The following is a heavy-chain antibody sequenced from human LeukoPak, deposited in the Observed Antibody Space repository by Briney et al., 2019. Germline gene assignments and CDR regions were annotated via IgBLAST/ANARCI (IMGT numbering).Heavy chain of an antibody. CDR2: IYYSGST. V-gene: IGHV4-59*01. J-gene: IGHJ4*02. D-gene: IGHD6-13*01. CDR3: ARVTGYMTEDYFDY. CDR1: GGSINNYY. Sequence: SETLSLTCTGSGGSINNYYWSWIRQPPGNGLGWIEYIYYSGSTNYNPSLKSRVTISVDTSKNQFSLRLSSVTAADPAVSYCARVTGYMTEDYFDYWGQGTLITVSS.